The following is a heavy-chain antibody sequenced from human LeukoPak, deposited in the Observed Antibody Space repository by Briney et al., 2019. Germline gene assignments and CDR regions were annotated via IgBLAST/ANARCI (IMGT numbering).Heavy chain of an antibody. J-gene: IGHJ4*02. CDR3: ASTFYGDRNYYFDY. D-gene: IGHD4-17*01. CDR1: GVSISSYY. V-gene: IGHV4-59*12. Sequence: SETLSLTCTVSGVSISSYYWSWIRQPPGKGLEWIGYIYYSGSTNYNPSLKSRVTISVDTSKNQFSLKLSSVTAADTAVYYCASTFYGDRNYYFDYWGQGTLVTVSS. CDR2: IYYSGST.